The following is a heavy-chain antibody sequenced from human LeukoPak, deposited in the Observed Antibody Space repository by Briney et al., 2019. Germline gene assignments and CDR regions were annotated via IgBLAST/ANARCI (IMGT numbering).Heavy chain of an antibody. J-gene: IGHJ4*02. CDR2: TWYDGRNK. Sequence: PGGSLRLSRAASGITFNAIYWVRQAPGKGLEWVALTWYDGRNKHYADHVKGRFTMSIDNSKNMVYLHMNSLRAEDTAVYYCARELCGSGCCPDYWGQGTLVTVSS. V-gene: IGHV3-33*07. CDR1: GITFNA. CDR3: ARELCGSGCCPDY. D-gene: IGHD3-10*01.